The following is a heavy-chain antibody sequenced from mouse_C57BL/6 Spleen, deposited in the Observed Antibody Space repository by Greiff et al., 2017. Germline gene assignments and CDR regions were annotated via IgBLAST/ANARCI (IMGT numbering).Heavy chain of an antibody. D-gene: IGHD3-3*01. CDR1: GFTFSDAW. V-gene: IGHV6-6*01. Sequence: DVQLVESGGGLVQPGGSMKLSCAASGFTFSDAWMNWVRQSPEQGLEWVAEIRNKANNHATYYDGSVKGRFTISRGDSKSSVYLQMNSLRAEDTGIYYCTPLWDRADYWGQGTTLTVST. CDR2: IRNKANNHAT. J-gene: IGHJ2*01. CDR3: TPLWDRADY.